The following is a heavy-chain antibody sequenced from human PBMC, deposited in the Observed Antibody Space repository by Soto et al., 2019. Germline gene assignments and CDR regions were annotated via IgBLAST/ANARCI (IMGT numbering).Heavy chain of an antibody. CDR3: ARDWGDILTGPPLGYGMDV. Sequence: GGSLRLSCASSGFTFSSYAMHWVRQAPGKGLEWVAVISYDGSNKYYADSAKGRFTISRDNSKNTLYLQMNSLRAEDTAEYYCARDWGDILTGPPLGYGMDVWGQGTTVTVSS. D-gene: IGHD3-9*01. V-gene: IGHV3-30-3*01. J-gene: IGHJ6*02. CDR2: ISYDGSNK. CDR1: GFTFSSYA.